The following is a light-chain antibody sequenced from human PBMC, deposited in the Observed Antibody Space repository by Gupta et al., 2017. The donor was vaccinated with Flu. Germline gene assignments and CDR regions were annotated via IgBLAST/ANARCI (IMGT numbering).Light chain of an antibody. J-gene: IGKJ1*01. V-gene: IGKV1-39*01. CDR3: QQSYSTQGT. CDR1: QSISSY. Sequence: DIQMTQSPSSLSASVGDRVTITCRASQSISSYLNWYQQKPGKAPKLLIYAASSLQSGVPSRFSGSGSGTDVTLTISSLQPEDCATYYGQQSYSTQGTCGQGTKVEIK. CDR2: AAS.